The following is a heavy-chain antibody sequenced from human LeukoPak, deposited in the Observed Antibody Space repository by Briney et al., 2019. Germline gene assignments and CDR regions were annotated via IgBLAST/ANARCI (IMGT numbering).Heavy chain of an antibody. Sequence: SETLSLTCTVSGGSISSSSYYWAWIRNPPGKGLKGFGSIHYGGGPYYNPSLQSRVTISIDTSKNQFSLKLRFVTAADTAVYYCARVRCSGGSCPYYYYYYYMDVWGKGTTVTVSS. CDR2: IHYGGGP. CDR1: GGSISSSSYY. V-gene: IGHV4-39*07. J-gene: IGHJ6*03. CDR3: ARVRCSGGSCPYYYYYYYMDV. D-gene: IGHD2-15*01.